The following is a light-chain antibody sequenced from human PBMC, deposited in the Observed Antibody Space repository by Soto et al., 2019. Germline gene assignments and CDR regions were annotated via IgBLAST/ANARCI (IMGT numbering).Light chain of an antibody. V-gene: IGLV2-14*01. CDR3: SSYTSSSAPLYV. J-gene: IGLJ1*01. CDR1: SSDVGGYNY. CDR2: AVS. Sequence: QSALTQPASVSGSPGQSITISCTGTSSDVGGYNYVSWYQQHPGKAPKLMIYAVSNRPSGVSNRFSGSKSGNTASLTISGLQAEDEADYYGSSYTSSSAPLYVFGTGTKVTVL.